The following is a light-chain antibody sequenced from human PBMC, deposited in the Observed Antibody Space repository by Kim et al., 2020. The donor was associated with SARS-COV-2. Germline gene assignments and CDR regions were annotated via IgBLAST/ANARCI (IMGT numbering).Light chain of an antibody. CDR1: TSNVGKTY. CDR2: ANN. CDR3: AAWDDTLSARV. V-gene: IGLV1-47*02. Sequence: GQSATISCSGSTSNVGKTYVYWYQQRPGTAPRLLIYANNQRRSGVPDRFSGSKSGTSASRAISELRSEDEANYYCAAWDDTLSARVFGGGTKLTVL. J-gene: IGLJ3*02.